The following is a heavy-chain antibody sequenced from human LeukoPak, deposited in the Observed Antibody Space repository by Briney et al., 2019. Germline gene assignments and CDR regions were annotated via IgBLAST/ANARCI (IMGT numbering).Heavy chain of an antibody. Sequence: GESLKISCQGFGYRFTNYWIGWVRQMPGEGLEWMAIFYPGDSETRYSPSFQGQVTISADRSINTAYLQWMSVKASDTAMYYCARQGALGAARPAVWYFQHWGQGTLVTVSS. CDR1: GYRFTNYW. CDR3: ARQGALGAARPAVWYFQH. J-gene: IGHJ1*01. V-gene: IGHV5-51*01. D-gene: IGHD6-6*01. CDR2: FYPGDSET.